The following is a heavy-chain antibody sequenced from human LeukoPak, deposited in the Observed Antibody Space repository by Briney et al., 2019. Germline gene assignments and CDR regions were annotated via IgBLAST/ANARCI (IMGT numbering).Heavy chain of an antibody. CDR2: IYSSGTT. CDR3: ARGAVSDYYYYMDV. CDR1: GGSISTYS. V-gene: IGHV4-4*07. D-gene: IGHD3-16*01. Sequence: SETLSLTCTISGGSISTYSWAWIRQTAGKGLEWIGRIYSSGTTNYNPSLKSRVSMSLDTCRNQFSLKVNSVTAADTAVYYCARGAVSDYYYYMDVWGKGTTVTVSS. J-gene: IGHJ6*03.